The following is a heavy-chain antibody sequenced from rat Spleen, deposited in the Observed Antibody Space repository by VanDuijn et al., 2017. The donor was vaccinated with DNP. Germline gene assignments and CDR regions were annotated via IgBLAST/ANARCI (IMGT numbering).Heavy chain of an antibody. J-gene: IGHJ2*01. CDR2: ITSDGGLT. D-gene: IGHD4-3*01. V-gene: IGHV5-46*01. CDR1: GFTFSSFP. Sequence: EVQLVESGGGLVQPGRSMKLSCAASGFTFSSFPMAWVRQAPTKGLEWVATITSDGGLTYYRDSVQGRFTISRDNAEGSLSLQMNSLRSEDMATYYCVRWNSGHFDYWGQGVMVTVSS. CDR3: VRWNSGHFDY.